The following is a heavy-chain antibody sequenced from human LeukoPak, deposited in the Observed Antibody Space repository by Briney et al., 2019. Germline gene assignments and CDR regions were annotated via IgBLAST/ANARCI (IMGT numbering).Heavy chain of an antibody. D-gene: IGHD3-22*01. Sequence: SETLSLTCAVYGGSFSGYYWSWIRQPPGKGLEWIGEINHSGSTNYNPSLKSRVTISVDTSKNQFSLKLSSVTAADTAVYYCARAPYYYDSSGYYPRFDYWGQGTLVTISS. CDR2: INHSGST. CDR1: GGSFSGYY. CDR3: ARAPYYYDSSGYYPRFDY. V-gene: IGHV4-34*01. J-gene: IGHJ4*02.